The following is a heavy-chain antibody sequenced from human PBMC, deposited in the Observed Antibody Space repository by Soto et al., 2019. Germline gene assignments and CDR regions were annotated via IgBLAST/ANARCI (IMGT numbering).Heavy chain of an antibody. V-gene: IGHV4-59*01. Sequence: TSETLSLTCTVSGGSISSYYWSWIRQPPGKGLEWIGYIYYSGSTNYNPSLKSRVTISVDTSKNQFSLKLSSVTAADTAVYYCAGGPVVMTTVTTLDYWGQGTLVTVSS. J-gene: IGHJ4*02. CDR3: AGGPVVMTTVTTLDY. CDR2: IYYSGST. CDR1: GGSISSYY. D-gene: IGHD4-4*01.